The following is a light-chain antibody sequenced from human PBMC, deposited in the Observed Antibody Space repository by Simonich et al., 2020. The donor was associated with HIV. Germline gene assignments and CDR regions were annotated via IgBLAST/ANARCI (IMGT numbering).Light chain of an antibody. CDR1: SSDVGYYNL. Sequence: QSALTQPASVSGSPGQSITISCTGTSSDVGYYNLVSWYQQHPGKAPKLIIYEGDTRPSGVSNRFSGSQSGNTASLTISGLQAEDEAGYFCCSYAGSRNFWIFGGGTKLTVL. V-gene: IGLV2-23*01. J-gene: IGLJ3*02. CDR3: CSYAGSRNFWI. CDR2: EGD.